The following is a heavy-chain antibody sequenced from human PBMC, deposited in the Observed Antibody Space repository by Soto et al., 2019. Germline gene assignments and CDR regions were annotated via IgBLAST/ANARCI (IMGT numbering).Heavy chain of an antibody. D-gene: IGHD1-26*01. CDR3: AGRVGPTNYGMDV. CDR2: IYSGGST. CDR1: EFTVSSNY. Sequence: PGGSLRLSCAASEFTVSSNYMNWVRQAQGKGLECVSTIYSGGSTYYADSVKGRSTISRDNAKNTLYLQMNNLRAEDTAVYYCAGRVGPTNYGMDVWGQGTTVTVSS. J-gene: IGHJ6*02. V-gene: IGHV3-53*01.